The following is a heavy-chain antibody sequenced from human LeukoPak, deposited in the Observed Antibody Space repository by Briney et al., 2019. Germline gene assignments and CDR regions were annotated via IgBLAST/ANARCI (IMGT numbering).Heavy chain of an antibody. V-gene: IGHV3-30*04. J-gene: IGHJ4*02. CDR1: GFTFSSYT. D-gene: IGHD3-22*01. CDR2: ISYDGGNK. Sequence: GGSLRLSCAASGFTFSSYTMHWARQAPGKGLEWVAVISYDGGNKYYANSVKGRFTISRDDSRNTLYLQMDSLRAEDTAVYYCARKDYSDSSGFVIGYWGQGTLVTVSS. CDR3: ARKDYSDSSGFVIGY.